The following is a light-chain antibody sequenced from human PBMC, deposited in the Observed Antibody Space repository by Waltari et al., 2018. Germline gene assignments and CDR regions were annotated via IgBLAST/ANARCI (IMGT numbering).Light chain of an antibody. Sequence: SYELTQPPSVSVYPGQTASITCSGDKLGDKYACWYQQNPGQSPVLVIYQDSKRPSRIPERFSGSNSGNTATLTISGTQAMDEADYYCQAWDSSTVVFGGGTKLTVL. V-gene: IGLV3-1*01. CDR2: QDS. CDR3: QAWDSSTVV. CDR1: KLGDKY. J-gene: IGLJ2*01.